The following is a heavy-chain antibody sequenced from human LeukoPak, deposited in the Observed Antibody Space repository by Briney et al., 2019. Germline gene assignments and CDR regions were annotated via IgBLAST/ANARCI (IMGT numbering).Heavy chain of an antibody. V-gene: IGHV4-59*08. J-gene: IGHJ4*02. Sequence: SETLSLTCSVSGGSISRYYWSWIRQPPEKGLEWIGYISNTGRTTYNPSLQSRLTISIDTSKDQFSLRLIFVTAADAAVYYCARHGGSYSFDSWGQGTLVTVSS. CDR1: GGSISRYY. D-gene: IGHD1-26*01. CDR3: ARHGGSYSFDS. CDR2: ISNTGRT.